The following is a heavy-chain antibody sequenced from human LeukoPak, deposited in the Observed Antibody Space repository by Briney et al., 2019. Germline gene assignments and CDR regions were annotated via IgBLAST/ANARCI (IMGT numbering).Heavy chain of an antibody. D-gene: IGHD5-18*01. V-gene: IGHV3-30*18. Sequence: GRSLRLSCAASGFTFSSYGMHWVRQAPGKGLEWVAVISYDGSNKYYADSVKGRFTISRDNSKNTLYLQMNSLRAEDTAVYYCAKVLTRGHSYGRGFGGGLDAFDIWGQGTMVTVSS. CDR3: AKVLTRGHSYGRGFGGGLDAFDI. CDR2: ISYDGSNK. J-gene: IGHJ3*02. CDR1: GFTFSSYG.